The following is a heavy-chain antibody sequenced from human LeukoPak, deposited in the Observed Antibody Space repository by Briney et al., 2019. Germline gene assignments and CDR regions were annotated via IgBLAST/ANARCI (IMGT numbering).Heavy chain of an antibody. D-gene: IGHD3/OR15-3a*01. V-gene: IGHV3-23*01. Sequence: GGSLRLSCAVSGFRFGSYAMHWVRQAPGEGLEWVSAISGTGGNTYYADSVEGRFTIARDNSRDTLYLQMNSLSAEDTAVYYCARGGWTGNYYYYYGFDVWGQGTTVTVAS. J-gene: IGHJ6*02. CDR1: GFRFGSYA. CDR3: ARGGWTGNYYYYYGFDV. CDR2: ISGTGGNT.